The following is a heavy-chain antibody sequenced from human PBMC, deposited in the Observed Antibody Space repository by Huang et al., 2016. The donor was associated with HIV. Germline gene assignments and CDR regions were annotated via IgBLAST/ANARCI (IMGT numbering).Heavy chain of an antibody. CDR3: ARFRGPQVTLNWLDP. CDR1: GSTFFTYS. D-gene: IGHD3-10*01. J-gene: IGHJ5*02. V-gene: IGHV1-18*01. Sequence: QVQLVQSGPEMKKPGASVNVYCKASGSTFFTYSISWVRQAPGQGLEWMGWVSTYNCHTNYAQKFQGRLTLTTDVSTSSAYMELKNLRSDDTAVYYCARFRGPQVTLNWLDPWGQGTLVTVSS. CDR2: VSTYNCHT.